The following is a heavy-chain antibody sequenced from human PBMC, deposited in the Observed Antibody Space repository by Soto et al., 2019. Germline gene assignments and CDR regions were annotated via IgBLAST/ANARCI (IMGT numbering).Heavy chain of an antibody. CDR2: IIPIFGTA. D-gene: IGHD2-15*01. J-gene: IGHJ4*02. V-gene: IGHV1-69*01. CDR3: ARDPGCSGGSCYSDY. CDR1: GGTFSSYA. Sequence: QVQLVQSGAEVQKPGSSVKVSCKASGGTFSSYAISWVRQAPGQGLEWMGGIIPIFGTANYAQKFQGRVTITADESMSTAYMELSSLRSEDTAVYYCARDPGCSGGSCYSDYWGQGTLVTVSS.